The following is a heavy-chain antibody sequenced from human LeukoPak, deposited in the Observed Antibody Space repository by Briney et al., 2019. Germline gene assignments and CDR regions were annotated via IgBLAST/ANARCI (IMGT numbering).Heavy chain of an antibody. J-gene: IGHJ4*02. CDR1: GFTFSSHW. CDR2: INQDGSQT. CDR3: ARDRSSSTNDY. V-gene: IGHV3-7*01. Sequence: GGSLRLSCAVSGFTFSSHWMSWVRQAPGKGLEWVANINQDGSQTYYMDSAKGRFTISRDNAKNSLYLQMDSLRAEDTAVYYCARDRSSSTNDYWGQGTLVTVSS. D-gene: IGHD2-2*01.